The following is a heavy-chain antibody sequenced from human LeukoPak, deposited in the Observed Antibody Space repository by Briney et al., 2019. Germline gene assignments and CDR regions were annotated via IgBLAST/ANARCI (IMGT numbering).Heavy chain of an antibody. V-gene: IGHV3-23*01. CDR1: GFTFSNYA. D-gene: IGHD2-15*01. Sequence: GGSLRLSCAASGFTFSNYAMTWVRQAPGKGLEWVSSISGSVGNTYYADSVRGRFTVSRDNSKNTLHLQMSSLRADDTALYYCAKTRDCSGGACALDYWGQGTLVTVSS. J-gene: IGHJ4*02. CDR3: AKTRDCSGGACALDY. CDR2: ISGSVGNT.